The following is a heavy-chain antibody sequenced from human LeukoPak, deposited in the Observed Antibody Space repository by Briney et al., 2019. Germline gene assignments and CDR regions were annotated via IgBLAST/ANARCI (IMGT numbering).Heavy chain of an antibody. CDR3: ARAAGQSGYDWGGYYFDY. Sequence: GASVKVSCKASGGTFSSYAISWVRQAPGQGLEWMGGIIPIFGTANYAQKFQGRVTITTDESTSTAYMELSSLRSEDTAVYYCARAAGQSGYDWGGYYFDYWGQGTLVTVSS. CDR1: GGTFSSYA. J-gene: IGHJ4*02. V-gene: IGHV1-69*05. CDR2: IIPIFGTA. D-gene: IGHD5-12*01.